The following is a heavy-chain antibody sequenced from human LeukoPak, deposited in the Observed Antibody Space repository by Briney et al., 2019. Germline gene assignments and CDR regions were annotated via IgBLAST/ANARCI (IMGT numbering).Heavy chain of an antibody. CDR2: ISGSGGST. CDR3: AKDHDSRSYYDAFDI. D-gene: IGHD3-22*01. Sequence: PGGSLRLSCAASAFTFSSYALIWVRQAPGKGLEWVSAISGSGGSTSYADSVKGRFAISRDNSKNTLYLQMNSLRAEDTAVYYCAKDHDSRSYYDAFDIWGQGTMVTVSS. CDR1: AFTFSSYA. V-gene: IGHV3-23*01. J-gene: IGHJ3*02.